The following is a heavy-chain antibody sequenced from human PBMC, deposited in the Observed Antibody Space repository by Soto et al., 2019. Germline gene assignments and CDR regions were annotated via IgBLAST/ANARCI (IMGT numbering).Heavy chain of an antibody. CDR3: ARREIQGPIDY. Sequence: QVQLQESGPGLVKPSDTLSLTCAVSGYSISSSNWWGWIRQPPGKGLEWIGYIYYSGATYYNPSLKSRVNMSVDTAKNQFSLKLTSVTAVDTAVYYCARREIQGPIDYWGQGTLVTVSS. CDR2: IYYSGAT. J-gene: IGHJ4*02. CDR1: GYSISSSNW. D-gene: IGHD1-26*01. V-gene: IGHV4-28*01.